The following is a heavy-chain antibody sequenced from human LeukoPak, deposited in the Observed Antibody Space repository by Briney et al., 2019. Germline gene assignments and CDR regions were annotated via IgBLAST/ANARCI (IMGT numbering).Heavy chain of an antibody. CDR3: AKDRRFFNV. Sequence: GGSLRLSCTASGFAFSNYAMTWVRQAPGKGLEWVSVISTNGVTTYYAESVKGRFTISRDNSQNILFLQMNSLRAEDTAVYYCAKDRRFFNVWGKGTTVTVSS. D-gene: IGHD3-3*01. J-gene: IGHJ6*04. CDR1: GFAFSNYA. V-gene: IGHV3-23*01. CDR2: ISTNGVTT.